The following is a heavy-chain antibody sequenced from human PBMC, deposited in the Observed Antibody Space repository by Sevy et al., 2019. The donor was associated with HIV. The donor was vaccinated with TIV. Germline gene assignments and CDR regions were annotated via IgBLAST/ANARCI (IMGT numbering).Heavy chain of an antibody. CDR3: AREGDVLLWFWELSPYYFDY. J-gene: IGHJ4*02. CDR1: GFTFSSYS. Sequence: GGSLRLSCAASGFTFSSYSMNWVRQAPGKGLEWVSYISSSSSTIYYADSVKGRFTISRANAKNSLYLQMNSLRDEDTAVYYCAREGDVLLWFWELSPYYFDYWGQGTLVTVSS. CDR2: ISSSSSTI. D-gene: IGHD3-10*01. V-gene: IGHV3-48*02.